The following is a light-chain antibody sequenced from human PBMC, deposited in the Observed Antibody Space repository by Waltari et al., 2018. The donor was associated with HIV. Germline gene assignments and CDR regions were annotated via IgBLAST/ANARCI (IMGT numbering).Light chain of an antibody. Sequence: EIVLTQSPAPLSSSPGERATLSCRASQRVSSYLAWYQQKPGQAPRLLIYDASNRATGIPARFSGSGSGTDFTLTISSLEPEDFAVYYCQQRSNWLTFGGGTKVEIK. CDR3: QQRSNWLT. J-gene: IGKJ4*01. CDR2: DAS. V-gene: IGKV3-11*01. CDR1: QRVSSY.